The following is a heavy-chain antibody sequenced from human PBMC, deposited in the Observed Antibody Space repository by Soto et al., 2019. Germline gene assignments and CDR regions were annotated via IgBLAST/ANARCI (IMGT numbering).Heavy chain of an antibody. J-gene: IGHJ6*02. D-gene: IGHD3-10*01. V-gene: IGHV1-18*04. CDR2: ISAYNGNT. CDR3: ARDLMVRGVIGYYYGMDV. CDR1: GYTFTSYG. Sequence: ASVKVSCKASGYTFTSYGISWVRQAPGQGLEWMGWISAYNGNTNYAQKLQGRVTMTTDTSTSTAYMELRSLRSDDTAVYYCARDLMVRGVIGYYYGMDVWGQGTTVTAP.